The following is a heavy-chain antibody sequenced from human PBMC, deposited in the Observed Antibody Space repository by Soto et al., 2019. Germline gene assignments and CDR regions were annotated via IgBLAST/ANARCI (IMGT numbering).Heavy chain of an antibody. D-gene: IGHD2-2*01. J-gene: IGHJ3*02. V-gene: IGHV4-31*03. CDR1: GGSISSGGYY. CDR3: ARGKIVVVPAAQHDSFDI. CDR2: IYYSGST. Sequence: QVQLQESGPGLVKPSQTLSLTCTVSGGSISSGGYYWSWIRQHPGKGLEWIGYIYYSGSTYYNPSLKSRVTISVVTSKNQFSLKLSSVTAADTAVYSCARGKIVVVPAAQHDSFDIWGQGTMVTVSS.